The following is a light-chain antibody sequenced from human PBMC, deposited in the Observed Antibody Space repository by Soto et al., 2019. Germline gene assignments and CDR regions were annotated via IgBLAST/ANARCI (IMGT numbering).Light chain of an antibody. CDR3: QQYETFSGT. V-gene: IGKV1-5*01. CDR1: QNIDNW. Sequence: DVQMTQSPSTLSASVGDRVTITCWASQNIDNWLAWYQQKPGEAPKLLIYDASALPRGVPSRFSGSGSGAKFTLTIASLQPDDFATYYCQQYETFSGTCGPGTKVDIK. CDR2: DAS. J-gene: IGKJ1*01.